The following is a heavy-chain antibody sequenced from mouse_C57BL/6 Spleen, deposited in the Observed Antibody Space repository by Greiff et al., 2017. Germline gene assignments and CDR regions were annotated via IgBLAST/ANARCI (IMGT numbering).Heavy chain of an antibody. V-gene: IGHV3-6*01. CDR3: ARVDTTVVPYYVDY. Sequence: EVQLQESGPGLVKPSQSLSLTCSVTGYSITSGYYWNWIRQFPGNKLEWMGYISYDGSNNYNPSLKNRISITRDTSKNQFFLKLNSVTTEDTATYYCARVDTTVVPYYVDYWGQGTTLTVAS. CDR1: GYSITSGYY. D-gene: IGHD1-1*01. CDR2: ISYDGSN. J-gene: IGHJ2*01.